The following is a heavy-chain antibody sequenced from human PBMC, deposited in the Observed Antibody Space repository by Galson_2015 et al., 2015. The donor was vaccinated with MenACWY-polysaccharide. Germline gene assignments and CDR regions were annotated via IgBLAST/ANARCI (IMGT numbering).Heavy chain of an antibody. Sequence: SVKVSCKASGDSFSSYDINWVRQTTGQGLEWMGRMNPNSGNTGYAQKFQGRVTMTRNTSISIAYMELSSLRSEDTAVYYCARGGKYYYDSSGYLNWFDPWGQGTLVTVSS. CDR1: GDSFSSYD. CDR3: ARGGKYYYDSSGYLNWFDP. V-gene: IGHV1-8*01. CDR2: MNPNSGNT. D-gene: IGHD3-22*01. J-gene: IGHJ5*02.